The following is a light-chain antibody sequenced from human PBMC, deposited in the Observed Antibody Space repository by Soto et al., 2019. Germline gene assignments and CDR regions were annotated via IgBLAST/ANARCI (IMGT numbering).Light chain of an antibody. CDR1: QSVSTNY. J-gene: IGKJ1*01. CDR2: GAS. V-gene: IGKV3-20*01. Sequence: EIVLTQSPGTLSLSPGERATLSCRASQSVSTNYLAWYQRKPGQAPRLLIYGASSRATDIPNRFSGSGSGTDFTLTITRLKAEVFAVYYCQQYGSLPPTFGQGTKVEIK. CDR3: QQYGSLPPT.